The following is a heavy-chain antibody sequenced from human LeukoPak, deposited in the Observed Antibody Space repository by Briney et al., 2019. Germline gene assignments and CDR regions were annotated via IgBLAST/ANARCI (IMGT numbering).Heavy chain of an antibody. V-gene: IGHV3-9*01. CDR1: GFTFDDYA. D-gene: IGHD6-19*01. J-gene: IGHJ4*02. CDR3: AKGLSGWPLDY. Sequence: GRSLRLSCAASGFTFDDYAMHWVRQAPGKGLEWVSGICWNSGSIGYADSVKGRFTISRDNAKNSLYLQMNSLRAEDTALYYCAKGLSGWPLDYWGQGTLVTVSS. CDR2: ICWNSGSI.